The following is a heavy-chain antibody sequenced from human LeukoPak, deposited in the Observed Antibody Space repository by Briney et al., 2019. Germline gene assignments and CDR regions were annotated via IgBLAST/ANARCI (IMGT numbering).Heavy chain of an antibody. CDR1: GGSTSSGGYS. CDR2: IYHSGST. CDR3: ARVWYCGGDCYPGPIDY. Sequence: SETLSLTCAVSGGSTSSGGYSWSWIRQPPGKGLEWIGYIYHSGSTYYNPSLKSRVTISVDRSKNQFSLKLSSVTAADTAVYYCARVWYCGGDCYPGPIDYWGQGTLVTVSS. D-gene: IGHD2-21*02. J-gene: IGHJ4*02. V-gene: IGHV4-30-2*01.